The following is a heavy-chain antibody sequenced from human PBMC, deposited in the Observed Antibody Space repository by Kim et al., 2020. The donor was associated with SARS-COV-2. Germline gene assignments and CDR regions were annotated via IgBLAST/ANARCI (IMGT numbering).Heavy chain of an antibody. D-gene: IGHD3-9*01. V-gene: IGHV4-59*13. CDR1: GDSISNYY. CDR3: ARKGRYDPPDH. Sequence: SETLSLTCTVSGDSISNYYWSWIRQSPGGGLEWIGFLYYTGSTYYNPSLESRVTISVDTAKNQFSLKMTSVTAADTAVYYCARKGRYDPPDHWGQGTLVTVSS. J-gene: IGHJ4*02. CDR2: LYYTGST.